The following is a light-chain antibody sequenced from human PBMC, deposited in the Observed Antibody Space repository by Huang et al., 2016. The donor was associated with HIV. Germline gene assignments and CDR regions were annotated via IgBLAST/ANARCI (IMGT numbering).Light chain of an antibody. CDR1: QSVSSN. CDR3: QQYNNGYT. V-gene: IGKV3-15*01. CDR2: GAS. J-gene: IGKJ2*01. Sequence: EIVMTQSPATLSVSPGERATLSCRASQSVSSNLAWYQQKPGQAPRLLSDGASTRATGIPARFSGSGSGTEFTLTISSLQSEDFAVYYCQQYNNGYTFGQGTKLEIK.